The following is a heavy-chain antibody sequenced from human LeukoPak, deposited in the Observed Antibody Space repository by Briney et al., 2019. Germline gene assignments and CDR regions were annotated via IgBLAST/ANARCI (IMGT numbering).Heavy chain of an antibody. D-gene: IGHD6-13*01. CDR3: TRGEISTSWYLSCDY. CDR2: INPNSGGT. CDR1: GYTFTDYY. J-gene: IGHJ4*02. V-gene: IGHV1-2*02. Sequence: ASVKVSCKAPGYTFTDYYIHWVRQAPGQGLEWMGWINPNSGGTNYAQKFQGRVTMTRDTSISTAYMELSRLRSDDTAVYYCTRGEISTSWYLSCDYWGQGTLVTVSS.